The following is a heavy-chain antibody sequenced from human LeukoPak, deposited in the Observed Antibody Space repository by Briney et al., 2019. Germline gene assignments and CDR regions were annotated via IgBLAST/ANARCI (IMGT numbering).Heavy chain of an antibody. Sequence: GGSLRLSCAGSGFTFSDYYMSWIRQAPGKGLEWVSYISSSGRTIYYADSVKGRLTIPRDNAKNSLYLQMNSLRADDTAVYYCARTDCSSSSCYALDYWGQGTVVTVSS. D-gene: IGHD2-2*01. V-gene: IGHV3-11*04. CDR1: GFTFSDYY. CDR2: ISSSGRTI. J-gene: IGHJ4*02. CDR3: ARTDCSSSSCYALDY.